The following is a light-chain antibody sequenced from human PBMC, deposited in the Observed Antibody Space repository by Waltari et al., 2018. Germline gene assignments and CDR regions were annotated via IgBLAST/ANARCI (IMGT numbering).Light chain of an antibody. Sequence: SYKLTQPPSLSVSPGQTASITCSGDDLEDYYVAWYQQRPGQSPVLLIYQDTKRPSGIHERFSGSNSGNTATLTIRETQTIDDADYYCQAWDNSAVVFGGGTTLTVL. V-gene: IGLV3-1*01. CDR2: QDT. J-gene: IGLJ2*01. CDR3: QAWDNSAVV. CDR1: DLEDYY.